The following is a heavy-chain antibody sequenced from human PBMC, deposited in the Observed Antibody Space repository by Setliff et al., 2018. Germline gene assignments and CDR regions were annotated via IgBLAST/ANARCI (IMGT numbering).Heavy chain of an antibody. V-gene: IGHV1-24*01. CDR2: FDPEDGET. D-gene: IGHD6-13*01. CDR1: GYTLTELS. CDR3: ARVRSSSWLVVNWFDP. Sequence: ASVKVSCKVSGYTLTELSRHWVRQAPGKGLEWMGGFDPEDGETVYAQKFQGRVTMTEDTSTDTAYMELSSLRSEDTAVYYCARVRSSSWLVVNWFDPWGQGTLVTVSS. J-gene: IGHJ5*02.